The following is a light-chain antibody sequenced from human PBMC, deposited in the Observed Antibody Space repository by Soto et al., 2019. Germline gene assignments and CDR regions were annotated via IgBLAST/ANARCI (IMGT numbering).Light chain of an antibody. CDR2: VESSGSY. CDR1: SEHRTYI. Sequence: QSVLTQSSSASASLGSSVKLTCTLSSEHRTYIIAWHQQQPGKAPRYLMKVESSGSYNKGSGVPDRFSGSSSGADRYLTISNLQSEDEADYYCETWDSNTWVFGGGTKLTVL. J-gene: IGLJ3*02. CDR3: ETWDSNTWV. V-gene: IGLV4-60*03.